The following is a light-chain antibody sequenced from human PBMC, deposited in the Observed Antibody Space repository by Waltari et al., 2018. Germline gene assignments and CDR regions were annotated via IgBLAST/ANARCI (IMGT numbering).Light chain of an antibody. CDR1: SPNIGSNA. J-gene: IGLJ1*01. CDR3: GAWDDRLNVYV. Sequence: QSVLTQPPSASGTPGQRVTIPCSGRSPNIGSNALNWSQPLPGTAPTLLIYSHDQRPSGVPDRFSGSKSGTSASLAISGLQSEDEADYYCGAWDDRLNVYVFGTGTRVTVL. V-gene: IGLV1-44*01. CDR2: SHD.